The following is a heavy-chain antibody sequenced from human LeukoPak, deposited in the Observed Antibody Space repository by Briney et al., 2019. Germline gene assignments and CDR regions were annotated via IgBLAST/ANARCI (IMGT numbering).Heavy chain of an antibody. Sequence: GGSLRLSCAASGFTFCSYEMNWVRQAPGKGLEWVSYISSSGTTTYYADSVKGRFTISRDNAKNSLYLQMNSLRAEDTAVYYCASGDDFWRGWDFDYWGQGTLVTVSS. CDR3: ASGDDFWRGWDFDY. CDR2: ISSSGTTT. D-gene: IGHD3-3*01. CDR1: GFTFCSYE. V-gene: IGHV3-48*03. J-gene: IGHJ4*02.